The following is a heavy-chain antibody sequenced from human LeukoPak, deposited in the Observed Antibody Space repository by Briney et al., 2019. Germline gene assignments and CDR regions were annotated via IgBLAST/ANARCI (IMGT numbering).Heavy chain of an antibody. CDR2: IYYSGNS. D-gene: IGHD2-15*01. J-gene: IGHJ4*02. CDR3: ATRSTGVAATFDS. CDR1: GGXISSYY. V-gene: IGHV4-59*01. Sequence: PSETLSLTCTVSGGXISSYYWSWIRQPPGKGLEWIGYIYYSGNSNYNPSLKSRVTISADTSKNEFSLKLSSVTAADTAIYYCATRSTGVAATFDSWGQGALVTVSS.